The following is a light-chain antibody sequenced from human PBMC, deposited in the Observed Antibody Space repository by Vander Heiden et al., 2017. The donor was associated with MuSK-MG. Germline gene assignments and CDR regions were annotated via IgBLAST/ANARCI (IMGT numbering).Light chain of an antibody. Sequence: QSALTQPTSASGSPGQSVTISCTGTSSDVGGYNYVSWYQQYPGKVPKLLIFAVSERPSGVPDRFSGSKSANTAYLTVSGLQAEDEADYYCAAYADSIVFGTGTKVTVL. CDR3: AAYADSIV. J-gene: IGLJ1*01. V-gene: IGLV2-8*01. CDR2: AVS. CDR1: SSDVGGYNY.